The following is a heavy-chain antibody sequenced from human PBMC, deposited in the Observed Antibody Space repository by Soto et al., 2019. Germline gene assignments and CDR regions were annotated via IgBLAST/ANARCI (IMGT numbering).Heavy chain of an antibody. J-gene: IGHJ5*02. D-gene: IGHD2-15*01. V-gene: IGHV4-31*03. CDR2: ISYSGST. CDR3: ARGYCSGGSCYAGWFDP. Sequence: QVQLQESGPGLVKPSQTLSLTCTVSGGSISSGRYYCSWIRQHPGKGLEWIGYISYSGSTSYNPSLKRRVTISVDHSKNHFSQELSSVTAADTAVYYGARGYCSGGSCYAGWFDPWGQGTLVTVSS. CDR1: GGSISSGRYY.